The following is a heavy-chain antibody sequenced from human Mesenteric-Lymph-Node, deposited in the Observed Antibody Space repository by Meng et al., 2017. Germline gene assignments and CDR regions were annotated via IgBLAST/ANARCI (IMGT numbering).Heavy chain of an antibody. Sequence: SLKISCAASGFTFDHNGMHWVRQVPGKGLEWVSGITWNSGGMVYADSVKGRFTISRDNAKNSLYLQMNSLRSEDTAVYYCASGSLGGSDAFDIWGQGTMVTVSS. D-gene: IGHD1-26*01. J-gene: IGHJ3*02. V-gene: IGHV3-9*01. CDR2: ITWNSGGM. CDR1: GFTFDHNG. CDR3: ASGSLGGSDAFDI.